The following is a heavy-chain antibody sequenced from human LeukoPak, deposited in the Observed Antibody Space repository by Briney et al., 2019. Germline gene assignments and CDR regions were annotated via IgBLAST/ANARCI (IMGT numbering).Heavy chain of an antibody. CDR2: IFHSGST. CDR3: VRTNPWDLTYYFDY. V-gene: IGHV4-59*01. D-gene: IGHD1-14*01. J-gene: IGHJ4*02. CDR1: GGSISSYY. Sequence: SSETLSLTCTVSGGSISSYYWSWVRQPPGKGLEWIGYIFHSGSTNYNPSLKSRVTISVDTSKNQFSLRLTSVTAADTAVYYRVRTNPWDLTYYFDYWGQGTLVTVSS.